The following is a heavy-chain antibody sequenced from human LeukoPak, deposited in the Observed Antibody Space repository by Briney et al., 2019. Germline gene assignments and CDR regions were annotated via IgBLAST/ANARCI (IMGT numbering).Heavy chain of an antibody. J-gene: IGHJ6*03. CDR1: GFTFSSYE. D-gene: IGHD2-21*02. CDR2: ISSTGNTI. CDR3: ARGGDSGNYYYYMDV. Sequence: PGGSLRLSCAASGFTFSSYEMNWVRQAPGKGLEWVSYISSTGNTIFYADSVKGRFTISRDNAKNSLYLQMNSLRAEDTAVYYCARGGDSGNYYYYMDVWGKGTTVTVSS. V-gene: IGHV3-48*03.